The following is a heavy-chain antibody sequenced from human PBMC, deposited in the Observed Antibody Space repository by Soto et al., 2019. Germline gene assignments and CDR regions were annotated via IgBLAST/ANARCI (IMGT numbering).Heavy chain of an antibody. V-gene: IGHV3-33*01. CDR3: ARPRAKVTPGFDY. J-gene: IGHJ4*02. Sequence: GGSLRLSCAAAGFTFSSYGMHWVRQAPGKGLEWVAFIWYDGSNKYYADSVKGRFTISRDNSKNTLYLQMNSLRAEDTAVYYCARPRAKVTPGFDYWGEATLATVSS. D-gene: IGHD4-17*01. CDR1: GFTFSSYG. CDR2: IWYDGSNK.